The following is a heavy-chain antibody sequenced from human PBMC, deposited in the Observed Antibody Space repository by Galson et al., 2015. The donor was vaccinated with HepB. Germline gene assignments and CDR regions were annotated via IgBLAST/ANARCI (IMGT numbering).Heavy chain of an antibody. CDR1: GFTFSSYA. V-gene: IGHV3-30*04. J-gene: IGHJ4*02. CDR3: ARDHSILKWEPLPFDY. D-gene: IGHD1-26*01. CDR2: ISYDGSNK. Sequence: SLRLSCAASGFTFSSYAMHWVRRAPGKGLEWVAVISYDGSNKYYADSVKGRFTISRDNSKNTLYLQMNSLRAEDTAVYYCARDHSILKWEPLPFDYWGQGTLVTVSS.